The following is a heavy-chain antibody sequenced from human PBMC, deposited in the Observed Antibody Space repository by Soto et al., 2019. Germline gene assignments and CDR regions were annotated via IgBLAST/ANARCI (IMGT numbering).Heavy chain of an antibody. Sequence: SETLSLTCAVYGGSFSGYYWSWIRQPPGKGLEWIGEINHSGSTNYNPSLKSRVTISVDTSKHQFSLKLSSVTAADTAVYYCARRLYYYYYYMDVWGKGTTVTVSS. CDR1: GGSFSGYY. CDR2: INHSGST. J-gene: IGHJ6*03. CDR3: ARRLYYYYYYMDV. V-gene: IGHV4-34*01.